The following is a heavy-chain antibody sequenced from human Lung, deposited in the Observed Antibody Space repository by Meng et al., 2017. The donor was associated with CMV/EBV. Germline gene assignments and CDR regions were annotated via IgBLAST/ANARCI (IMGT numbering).Heavy chain of an antibody. CDR1: GFTFNTYA. CDR2: IRFDASNK. Sequence: GGSLRLXXAASGFTFNTYAMHWVRQAPGKGLEWVAFIRFDASNKYYADSVKGRFTISRDNFKNTLFLQMNSLRPEDTAVYYCVKGIYPRTYYYYYYGLDVWGQGTSVXVSS. CDR3: VKGIYPRTYYYYYYGLDV. V-gene: IGHV3-30*02. D-gene: IGHD1-7*01. J-gene: IGHJ6*02.